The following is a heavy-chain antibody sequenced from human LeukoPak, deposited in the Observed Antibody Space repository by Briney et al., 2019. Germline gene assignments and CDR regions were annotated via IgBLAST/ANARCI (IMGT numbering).Heavy chain of an antibody. Sequence: SETLSLTCTVSGGSISSSSYYWGWIRQPPGKGLEWIGSIYYSGSTYYNPSLKSRVTISVDTSKNQFSLKLSSVTAADTAVYYCARHSHCSITSCYAFYYYYYMDVWGKGTTVTVSS. CDR2: IYYSGST. J-gene: IGHJ6*03. CDR3: ARHSHCSITSCYAFYYYYYMDV. V-gene: IGHV4-39*01. CDR1: GGSISSSSYY. D-gene: IGHD2-2*01.